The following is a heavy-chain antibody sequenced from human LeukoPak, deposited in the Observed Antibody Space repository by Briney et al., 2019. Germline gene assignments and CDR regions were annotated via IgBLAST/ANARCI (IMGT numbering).Heavy chain of an antibody. CDR3: ARGGPRIFGVVITPFDY. J-gene: IGHJ4*02. CDR2: ISYHGTNK. CDR1: GFTFSIHA. D-gene: IGHD3-3*01. V-gene: IGHV3-30-3*01. Sequence: PGGSLRLSCAASGFTFSIHALHWVRQAPGKGLEWVTVISYHGTNKYYADSVKGRFTISRDNSKNTLYLQMNSLTAEDTAVYYCARGGPRIFGVVITPFDYWGQGTLVTVSS.